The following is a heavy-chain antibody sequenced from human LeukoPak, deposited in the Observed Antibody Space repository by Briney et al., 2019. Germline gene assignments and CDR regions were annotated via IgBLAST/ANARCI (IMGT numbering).Heavy chain of an antibody. CDR3: ARDLTFRTLYGSRSYFEG. J-gene: IGHJ4*02. D-gene: IGHD3-10*01. CDR1: GGSISTSSYY. Sequence: PSETLSLTCTVSGGSISTSSYYWGWIRQPPGKGLEWIGSIFYSGNTYYNPSLKSRITMSVDTSKSQFSLRLTSVTAADTAVYYCARDLTFRTLYGSRSYFEGWGQGTLVTVSS. CDR2: IFYSGNT. V-gene: IGHV4-39*07.